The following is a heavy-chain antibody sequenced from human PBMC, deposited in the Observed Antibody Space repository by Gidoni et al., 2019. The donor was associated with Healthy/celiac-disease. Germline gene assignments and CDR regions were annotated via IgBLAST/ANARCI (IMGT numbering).Heavy chain of an antibody. D-gene: IGHD3-22*01. CDR1: GDSCTSYW. CDR3: ATERGGYYYDRADY. J-gene: IGHJ4*02. Sequence: EAQLVQSGAEVKKPGASLRISCKGSGDSCTSYWISWVRQMPGKGLEWMGRIDPSDSYTNYSPSFQGHVTISADKSISTAYLQWSSLKASDTAMYYCATERGGYYYDRADYWGQGTLVTVSS. V-gene: IGHV5-10-1*03. CDR2: IDPSDSYT.